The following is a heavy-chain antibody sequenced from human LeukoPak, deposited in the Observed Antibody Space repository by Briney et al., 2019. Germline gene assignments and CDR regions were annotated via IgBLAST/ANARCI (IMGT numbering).Heavy chain of an antibody. D-gene: IGHD4-17*01. CDR3: ARDLDYGDSVYFDY. J-gene: IGHJ4*02. Sequence: GASVKVSCKASGYTFTSYGISWVRQAPGQGLEWMGWINTNTGNPTYAQGFTGRFVFSLDTSVSTAYLQISSLKAEDTAVYYCARDLDYGDSVYFDYWGQGTLVTVSS. CDR2: INTNTGNP. CDR1: GYTFTSYG. V-gene: IGHV7-4-1*02.